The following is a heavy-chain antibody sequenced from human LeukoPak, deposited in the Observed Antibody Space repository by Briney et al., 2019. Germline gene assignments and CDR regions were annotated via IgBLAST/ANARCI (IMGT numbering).Heavy chain of an antibody. D-gene: IGHD4-23*01. CDR1: GGTFSSYA. J-gene: IGHJ4*02. CDR2: IIPIFGTA. CDR3: ASLASAGDYGGNSVGWVDY. Sequence: ASVKVSCKASGGTFSSYAISWVRQAPGQGLEWMGGIIPIFGTANYAQKFQGRVTITADESTSTAYMELSSLRSEDTAVYYCASLASAGDYGGNSVGWVDYWGQGTLVTVSS. V-gene: IGHV1-69*13.